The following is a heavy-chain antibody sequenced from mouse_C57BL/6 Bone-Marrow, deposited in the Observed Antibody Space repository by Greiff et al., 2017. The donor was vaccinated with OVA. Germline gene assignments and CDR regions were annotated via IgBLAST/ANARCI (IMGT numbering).Heavy chain of an antibody. CDR2: IDPENGDT. D-gene: IGHD2-3*01. CDR1: CFNIKDDY. Sequence: QLQQSGAALVRPGASVQLSCTASCFNIKDDYMHWVKQRPEQGLEWIGWIDPENGDTEYASKFQGKATITADTSSNTAYLQLSSLTSEDTAVYYCTTGLLPSWFAYWGQGTLVTVSA. CDR3: TTGLLPSWFAY. J-gene: IGHJ3*01. V-gene: IGHV14-4*01.